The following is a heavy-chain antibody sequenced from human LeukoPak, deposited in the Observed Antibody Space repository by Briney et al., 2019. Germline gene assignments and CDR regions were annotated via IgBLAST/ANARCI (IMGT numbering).Heavy chain of an antibody. D-gene: IGHD2-2*01. CDR1: GYTFTSYY. J-gene: IGHJ4*02. CDR2: INPSGGST. V-gene: IGHV1-46*01. CDR3: ARVVKSTSC. Sequence: ASVKVSCKASGYTFTSYYMHWARQAPGQGLEWMGIINPSGGSTSYAQKFQGRVTITADKSTSTAYMELSSLRSEDTAVYYCARVVKSTSCWGQGTLVTVSS.